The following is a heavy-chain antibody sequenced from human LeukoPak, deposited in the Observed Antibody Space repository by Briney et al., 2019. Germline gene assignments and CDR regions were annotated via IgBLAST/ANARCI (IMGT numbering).Heavy chain of an antibody. J-gene: IGHJ4*02. V-gene: IGHV3-53*01. D-gene: IGHD4-11*01. Sequence: GGSLRLSCAASGFTVSSNYMSWVRQAPGKGLEWVSVIYSGGSTYYADSVKGRFTISRDNAKKSLYLQMNSLRAADTAVYYCARGNSHEYWGQGTLVTVSS. CDR1: GFTVSSNY. CDR2: IYSGGST. CDR3: ARGNSHEY.